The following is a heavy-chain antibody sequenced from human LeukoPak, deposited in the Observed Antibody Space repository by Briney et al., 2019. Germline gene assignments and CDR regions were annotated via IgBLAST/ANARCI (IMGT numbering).Heavy chain of an antibody. CDR1: GLTVSGNY. CDR3: ARALLASSHTSFDY. V-gene: IGHV3-66*01. J-gene: IGHJ4*02. Sequence: GGSLRLSCAASGLTVSGNYMSWVRQAPGKGLEWVSIVYSDDTTYYADSVKGRFTISRDTSKNTVYLQVNSLRAEDTAVYYCARALLASSHTSFDYWGQGTRVTVSS. D-gene: IGHD3-10*01. CDR2: VYSDDTT.